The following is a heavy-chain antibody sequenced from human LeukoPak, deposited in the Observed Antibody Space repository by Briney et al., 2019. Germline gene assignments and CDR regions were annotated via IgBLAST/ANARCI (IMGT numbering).Heavy chain of an antibody. CDR3: ARRLYSSGHDAFDI. CDR2: ITHGGST. Sequence: SETLSLTCAVYGGSFSDYYWIWIRQSPGKGLEWIGEITHGGSTNYNPSLKSRVTISVDTSNNQFSLRLSSVTAADTAVYYCARRLYSSGHDAFDIWGQGTMVTVPS. CDR1: GGSFSDYY. V-gene: IGHV4-34*01. D-gene: IGHD6-19*01. J-gene: IGHJ3*02.